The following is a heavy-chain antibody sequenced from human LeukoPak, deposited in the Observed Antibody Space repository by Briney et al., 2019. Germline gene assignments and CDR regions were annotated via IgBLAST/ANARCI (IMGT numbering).Heavy chain of an antibody. D-gene: IGHD3-9*01. CDR1: GGSFSGYY. CDR3: ARGFLTGLYFDY. Sequence: SETLSLTCAVYGGSFSGYYWSWIRQPPGKGLEWIGEINHSGSTNYNPSLKSRVTISVDTSKNQFSLKLSSVTAADTAVYYCARGFLTGLYFDYWGQGTLVTVSS. V-gene: IGHV4-34*01. J-gene: IGHJ4*02. CDR2: INHSGST.